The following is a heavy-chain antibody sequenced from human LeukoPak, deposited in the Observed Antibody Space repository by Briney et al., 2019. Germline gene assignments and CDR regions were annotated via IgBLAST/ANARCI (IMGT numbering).Heavy chain of an antibody. D-gene: IGHD3-22*01. CDR2: INPNSGGT. Sequence: ASVTVSFKASGYTFTGYYMHWVRQAPGQGLEWMGWINPNSGGTNYAQKFQGRVTMTRDTSISTAYMELSRLRSDDTAVYYCARLRGDYYDSSGYYYANGFDYWGQGTLVTVSS. V-gene: IGHV1-2*02. CDR1: GYTFTGYY. CDR3: ARLRGDYYDSSGYYYANGFDY. J-gene: IGHJ4*02.